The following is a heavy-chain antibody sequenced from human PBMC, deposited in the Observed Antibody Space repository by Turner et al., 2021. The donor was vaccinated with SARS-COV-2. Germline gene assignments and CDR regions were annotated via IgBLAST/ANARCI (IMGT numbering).Heavy chain of an antibody. CDR2: IYSGGSK. Sequence: VQLVESGGGLIQPGGSLRPSRAASGFTVSSNYMSWVRQAPGKGLEWVSVIYSGGSKYYADSVKGRFTISRDNSKNTLYLQMNSLRAEDTAVYYCARGHSSGWHQSGAFDIWGQGTMVTVSS. J-gene: IGHJ3*02. CDR1: GFTVSSNY. D-gene: IGHD6-19*01. V-gene: IGHV3-53*01. CDR3: ARGHSSGWHQSGAFDI.